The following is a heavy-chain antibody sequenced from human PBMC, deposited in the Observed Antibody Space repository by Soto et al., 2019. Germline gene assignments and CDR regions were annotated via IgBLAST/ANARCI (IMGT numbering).Heavy chain of an antibody. CDR2: IYYSGST. D-gene: IGHD2-15*01. V-gene: IGHV4-39*01. CDR3: ARQVNVVVVGYYYYMDV. CDR1: GGSISSSSYY. J-gene: IGHJ6*03. Sequence: SETLSLTCTVSGGSISSSSYYWGWIRQPPGKGLEWIGSIYYSGSTYYNPSLKSRVTISVDTSKNQFSLKLSSVTAADTAVYYCARQVNVVVVGYYYYMDVWGKGTTVTVSS.